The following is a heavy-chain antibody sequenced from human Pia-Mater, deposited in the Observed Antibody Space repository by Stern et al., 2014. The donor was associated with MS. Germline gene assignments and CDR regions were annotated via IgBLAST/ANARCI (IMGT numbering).Heavy chain of an antibody. J-gene: IGHJ5*02. CDR3: ARGATQAFDP. V-gene: IGHV4-59*01. CDR2: IHFSGST. Sequence: QVQLQQSGPGLVKPSETLSLTCTVSGGSISSYYWSWIRQPPGQGLEWIGLIHFSGSTNYNPSLKSRVTISVDTAKNQFSLKLSSVTAADTAVYYCARGATQAFDPWGQGTLVTVSS. CDR1: GGSISSYY.